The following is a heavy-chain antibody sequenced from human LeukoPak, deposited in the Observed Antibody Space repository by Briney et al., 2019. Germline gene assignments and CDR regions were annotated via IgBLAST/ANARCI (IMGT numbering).Heavy chain of an antibody. CDR2: TNPGNGDT. V-gene: IGHV1-3*01. Sequence: AASVKVSCKGSGYTFTSYAVHWVRQAPGQRLEWLGWTNPGNGDTKYSQNFQGRVTVTSDTSAATAYVELISLTSEDTAVYYCARERWHCRVNCYSVYYYALDVWGQGTTVTVSS. CDR1: GYTFTSYA. D-gene: IGHD2-15*01. J-gene: IGHJ6*02. CDR3: ARERWHCRVNCYSVYYYALDV.